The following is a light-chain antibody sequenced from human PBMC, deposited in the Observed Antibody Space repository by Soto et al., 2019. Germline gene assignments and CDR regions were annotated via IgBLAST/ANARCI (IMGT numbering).Light chain of an antibody. Sequence: QSVLTQPPSASGTPGQRVTISCSGSSSSIGSNSVNWYQQLPRTAPKVLIYTNNQRPSGVPDRFSGSKSGTSASLAISGLQSEDEAGYYCAAWDGSLNVYVFGTGTKLTVL. J-gene: IGLJ1*01. CDR2: TNN. V-gene: IGLV1-44*01. CDR3: AAWDGSLNVYV. CDR1: SSSIGSNS.